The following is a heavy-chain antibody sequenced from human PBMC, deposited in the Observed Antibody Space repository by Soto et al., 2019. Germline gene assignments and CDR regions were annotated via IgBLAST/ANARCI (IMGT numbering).Heavy chain of an antibody. V-gene: IGHV5-51*01. CDR2: IYPSDSDT. J-gene: IGHJ4*02. CDR1: GYSFTGYW. Sequence: PGDSLKISCKGSGYSFTGYWIAWVRQMPGKGLELMGIIYPSDSDTRYRPSFQGQVTISADKSISSAYLQWSSLRASDTAMYYCARGGVSTRTFDYWGQGTPVTVSS. D-gene: IGHD3-3*01. CDR3: ARGGVSTRTFDY.